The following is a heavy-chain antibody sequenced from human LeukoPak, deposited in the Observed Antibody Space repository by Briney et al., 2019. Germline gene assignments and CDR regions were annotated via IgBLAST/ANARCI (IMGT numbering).Heavy chain of an antibody. V-gene: IGHV1-2*02. D-gene: IGHD3-9*01. CDR2: INPNSGGT. Sequence: GPVKVSCKASGYTFTGYYMHWVRQAPGQGLEWMGWINPNSGGTNYAQKFQGRVTMARDTSISTAYMELGRLRSDDTAVYYCARDLGYDTSLGYMDVRGKGTTVTISS. CDR3: ARDLGYDTSLGYMDV. J-gene: IGHJ6*03. CDR1: GYTFTGYY.